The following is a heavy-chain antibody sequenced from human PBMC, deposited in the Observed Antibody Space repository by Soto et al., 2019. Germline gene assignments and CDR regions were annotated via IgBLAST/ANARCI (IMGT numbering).Heavy chain of an antibody. Sequence: QVQLVESGGGVVQPGRSLRLSCAASGFTFSSYSMHWVRQAPGKGLEWVAAMSYDGNSKYFADSVKGRFTISRDNSKNTLSLQMTSRGAEDSAVYYCARGRTERDHDAFDLWGQGTLVTVSS. D-gene: IGHD2-21*01. J-gene: IGHJ4*02. CDR3: ARGRTERDHDAFDL. CDR2: MSYDGNSK. CDR1: GFTFSSYS. V-gene: IGHV3-30-3*01.